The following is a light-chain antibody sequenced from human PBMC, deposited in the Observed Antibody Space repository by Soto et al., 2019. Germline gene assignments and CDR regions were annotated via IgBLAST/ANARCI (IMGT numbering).Light chain of an antibody. Sequence: EILLTQSPGTLSLSPGETATLSCRASQSVTSTYLAWYQQRPGQSPRLIIYGGSTRATGFQDRFSGGGSGTYFTLTISRLEPEDSAVYYCHCQQFDSSRIYSFGQGTKLEI. V-gene: IGKV3-20*01. CDR2: GGS. CDR3: QQFDSSRIYS. J-gene: IGKJ2*03. CDR1: QSVTSTY.